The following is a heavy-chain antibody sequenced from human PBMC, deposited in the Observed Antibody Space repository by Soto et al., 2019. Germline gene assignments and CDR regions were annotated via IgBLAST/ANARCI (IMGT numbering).Heavy chain of an antibody. CDR3: ARGGLLAVTPDY. Sequence: QVQLQESGPGLVKPSQTLSLTCTVSGGSISSDGYYWSWIRQHPGKGLEWIGYIHYSGSTYYNPSLKSRITISIDTSKNQFSLKLSSVTAADTAVYYCARGGLLAVTPDYWGQGTLVTVSS. V-gene: IGHV4-31*03. CDR1: GGSISSDGYY. J-gene: IGHJ4*02. CDR2: IHYSGST. D-gene: IGHD6-19*01.